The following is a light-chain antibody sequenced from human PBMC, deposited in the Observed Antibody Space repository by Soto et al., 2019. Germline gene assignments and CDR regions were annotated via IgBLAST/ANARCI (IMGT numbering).Light chain of an antibody. Sequence: EIVLTQSPGTLSLSPGERATLSCRASQSVSSSYLAWYQQKPGQAPRPLIYAAFNRATGIPDRFSGSGSGTDFTLTINILEPEDFAVYYCQQCGSSPVTFGQGTKLEIK. CDR2: AAF. CDR3: QQCGSSPVT. J-gene: IGKJ2*01. CDR1: QSVSSSY. V-gene: IGKV3-20*01.